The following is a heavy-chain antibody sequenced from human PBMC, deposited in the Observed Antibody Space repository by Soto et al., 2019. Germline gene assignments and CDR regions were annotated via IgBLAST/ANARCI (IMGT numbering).Heavy chain of an antibody. CDR3: TREGEMPYYYYGLDV. D-gene: IGHD3-16*01. J-gene: IGHJ6*02. Sequence: QVQLVQSGAEVRKPGASVKVSCKASGYTFTTYGISWVRQAPGQGLEWMGWISGYNGHTKYAQKFQGRVTMTTETSTNTVYMDLRNRRSDDSAVYYCTREGEMPYYYYGLDVWGQGTTVNVSS. V-gene: IGHV1-18*01. CDR2: ISGYNGHT. CDR1: GYTFTTYG.